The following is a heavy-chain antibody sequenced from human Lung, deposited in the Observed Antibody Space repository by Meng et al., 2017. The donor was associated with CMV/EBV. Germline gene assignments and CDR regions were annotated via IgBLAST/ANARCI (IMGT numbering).Heavy chain of an antibody. D-gene: IGHD6-19*01. CDR3: ARAEADTGNFDY. V-gene: IGHV4-4*07. CDR2: IYASGTT. J-gene: IGHJ4*02. Sequence: QVQLQEAGPGLVNAAEPLSLPCTVSGGSISSYYWSWIRQSAGKGLEWIGRIYASGTTIYNPSLKSRLTLSLDTSKNQFSLKLNSVTAADTAVYYCARAEADTGNFDYWGQGTLVTVSS. CDR1: GGSISSYY.